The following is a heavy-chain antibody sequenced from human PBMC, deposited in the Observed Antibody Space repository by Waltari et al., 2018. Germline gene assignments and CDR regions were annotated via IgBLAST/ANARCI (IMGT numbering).Heavy chain of an antibody. Sequence: VQLQQWGAGLLKPSETLSLTCAVYGGSFSGYYWSWIRKPPGKGLEWIGEINHSGSTTYNPSLKSRVTTSVDTSKNQFSLKLSSFTAEATAVYYCAKVDIVATYWGQGTLVTVSS. J-gene: IGHJ4*02. CDR2: INHSGST. V-gene: IGHV4-34*01. CDR1: GGSFSGYY. D-gene: IGHD5-12*01. CDR3: AKVDIVATY.